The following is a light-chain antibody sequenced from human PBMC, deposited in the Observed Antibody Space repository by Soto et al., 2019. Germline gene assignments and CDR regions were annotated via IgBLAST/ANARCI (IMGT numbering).Light chain of an antibody. Sequence: DIQMTQSPSSLPASVGDRVTITCRASQGIGRFLNWYQQKPGKAPGLRIYAASSLHSGVPSRFSGSGSGTDFTLTISSLQPEDLATYYCQQSYSPPPITFGQGTRLESK. CDR2: AAS. J-gene: IGKJ5*01. CDR3: QQSYSPPPIT. CDR1: QGIGRF. V-gene: IGKV1-39*01.